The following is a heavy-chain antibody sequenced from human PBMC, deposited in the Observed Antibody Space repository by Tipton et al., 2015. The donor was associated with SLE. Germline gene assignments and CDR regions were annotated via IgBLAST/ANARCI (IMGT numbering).Heavy chain of an antibody. J-gene: IGHJ4*02. CDR3: AREGGSGSYQFAY. V-gene: IGHV3-53*04. D-gene: IGHD3-10*01. CDR2: NSSGGST. Sequence: SLRLSCAASGFTVSSNYMSWVRQAPGKGLEWVSVNSSGGSTYYADSVKGRFTISRHNSKNTLYLQMSSLRAEHTAVYYCAREGGSGSYQFAYWGQGTLVTVSA. CDR1: GFTVSSNY.